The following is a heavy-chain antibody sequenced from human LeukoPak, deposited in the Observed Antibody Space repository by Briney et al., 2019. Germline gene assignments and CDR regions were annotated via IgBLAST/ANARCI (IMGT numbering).Heavy chain of an antibody. D-gene: IGHD3-9*01. CDR1: GYTFTSHG. CDR2: ISTYNGNT. CDR3: ARSRGEYDILTCYSPVIDY. J-gene: IGHJ4*02. Sequence: GASVKVSCKASGYTFTSHGISWVRQAPGQGLEWMGWISTYNGNTNYAQKLQGRVSMTTDTSTSTAYMDLRSLRSDDTAVYYCARSRGEYDILTCYSPVIDYWGQGTLVTVSS. V-gene: IGHV1-18*01.